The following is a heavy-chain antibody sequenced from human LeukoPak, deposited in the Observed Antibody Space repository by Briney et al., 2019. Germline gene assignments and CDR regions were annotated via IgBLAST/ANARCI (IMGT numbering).Heavy chain of an antibody. Sequence: GRSLRLSCAASGFSFSDSYMSWIRQAPGQGLEWPSYIKSSDTSTFYADSVKGRFTVSRDNAKNSLYLQMNSLRAADTAVYYCARRGNMSSHAFDISGQGAVVTASS. CDR2: IKSSDTST. CDR1: GFSFSDSY. V-gene: IGHV3-11*01. CDR3: ARRGNMSSHAFDI. J-gene: IGHJ3*02. D-gene: IGHD2/OR15-2a*01.